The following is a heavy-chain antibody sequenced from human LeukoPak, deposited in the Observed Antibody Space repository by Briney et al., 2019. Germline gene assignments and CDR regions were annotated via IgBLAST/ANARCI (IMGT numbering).Heavy chain of an antibody. V-gene: IGHV6-1*01. Sequence: SQTLSLTCAISGDSVSSNSATWNWIRQSPSSGLEWLGRTYYRSKWYNDYVGSVKSRITISPDTSKNQCSLQLNSVTPEDTAVYYCAGTFSYFDYWGQGTPVTVSS. CDR1: GDSVSSNSAT. CDR2: TYYRSKWYN. CDR3: AGTFSYFDY. J-gene: IGHJ4*02. D-gene: IGHD1-1*01.